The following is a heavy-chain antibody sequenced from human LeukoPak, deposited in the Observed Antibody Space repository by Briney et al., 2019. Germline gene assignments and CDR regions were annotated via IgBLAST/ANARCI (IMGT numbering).Heavy chain of an antibody. CDR1: GGSISSYY. D-gene: IGHD3-22*01. CDR2: IYYSGST. J-gene: IGHJ3*02. Sequence: SETLSLTCTVSGGSISSYYWSWIRQPPGKGLEWIGYIYYSGSTNYNPSLKSRVTISVDTSKNQFSLKLSSVTAADTAVYYCARVGEYYYDSSGYSLDACDIWGQGTVVTVSS. V-gene: IGHV4-59*01. CDR3: ARVGEYYYDSSGYSLDACDI.